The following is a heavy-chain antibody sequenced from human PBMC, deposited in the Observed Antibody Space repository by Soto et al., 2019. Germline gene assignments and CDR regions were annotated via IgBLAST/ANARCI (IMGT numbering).Heavy chain of an antibody. V-gene: IGHV4-30-4*01. D-gene: IGHD3-3*01. CDR1: GGSISSADYY. J-gene: IGHJ6*02. Sequence: QVQLQESGPGLVKPSQTLSLTCTVSGGSISSADYYWSWIRQPPGKGLEWIGYIYYSGSTYYNPSLKRRVTISVDTSKNQFSLKLSSVTAADTAAYYCARQRFPYGMDVWGQGTTVTVSS. CDR2: IYYSGST. CDR3: ARQRFPYGMDV.